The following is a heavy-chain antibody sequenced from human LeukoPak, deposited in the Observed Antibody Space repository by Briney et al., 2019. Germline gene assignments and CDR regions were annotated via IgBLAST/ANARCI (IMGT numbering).Heavy chain of an antibody. CDR3: ARDVDWMLDY. CDR2: IYTSGST. J-gene: IGHJ4*02. Sequence: PSQTLSLTCTVSGGSISSGSYYWSWIRQPAGKGLEWIGRIYTSGSTNYNPSLKSRVTISVDTSKNRFSLKLSSVTAADTAVYYCARDVDWMLDYWGQGTLVTVSS. V-gene: IGHV4-61*02. CDR1: GGSISSGSYY. D-gene: IGHD1-1*01.